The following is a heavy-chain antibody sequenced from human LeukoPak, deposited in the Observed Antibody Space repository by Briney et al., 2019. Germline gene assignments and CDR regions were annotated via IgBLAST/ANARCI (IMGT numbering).Heavy chain of an antibody. CDR1: GGTFSSYA. J-gene: IGHJ5*02. Sequence: GASVKVSCKASGGTFSSYAISWVRQAPGQGLEGMGGIIPIFGTANYAQKFQGRVTITTDESTSTAYMELSSLRSEDTAVYYCARGIAARPSWFDPWGQGTLVTVSS. V-gene: IGHV1-69*05. CDR3: ARGIAARPSWFDP. D-gene: IGHD6-6*01. CDR2: IIPIFGTA.